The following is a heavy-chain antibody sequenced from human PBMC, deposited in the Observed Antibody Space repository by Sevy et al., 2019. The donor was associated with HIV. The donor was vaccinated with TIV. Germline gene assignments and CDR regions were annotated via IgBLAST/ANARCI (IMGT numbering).Heavy chain of an antibody. CDR1: GFTFSSYE. D-gene: IGHD6-6*01. V-gene: IGHV3-48*03. Sequence: GSLRLSCAASGFTFSSYEMNWVRQAPGKGLEWVSYISSSGSTIYYADSVKGRFTISRDNAKNSLYLQMNSLRAEDTAVYYCARYSSSGYYYYYGMDVWGQGTTVTVSS. CDR2: ISSSGSTI. CDR3: ARYSSSGYYYYYGMDV. J-gene: IGHJ6*02.